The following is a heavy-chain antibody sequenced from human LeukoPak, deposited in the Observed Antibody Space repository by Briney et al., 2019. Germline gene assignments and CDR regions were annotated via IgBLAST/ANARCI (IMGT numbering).Heavy chain of an antibody. J-gene: IGHJ2*01. CDR3: AKALNYWYFDL. CDR1: GFTFSSYD. CDR2: SGGDGGST. V-gene: IGHV3-23*01. Sequence: GWSLRLSCAASGFTFSSYDMSWVRQAPGKGLEWVSASGGDGGSTYADSVKGRFTISRDNSKNTLYLQMNSLRAEDTATYYCAKALNYWYFDLWGRGNLVTVSS.